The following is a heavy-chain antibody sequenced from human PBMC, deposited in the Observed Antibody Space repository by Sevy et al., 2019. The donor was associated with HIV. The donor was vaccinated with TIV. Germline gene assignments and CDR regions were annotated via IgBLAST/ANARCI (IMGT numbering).Heavy chain of an antibody. CDR1: GGSFSGYY. J-gene: IGHJ6*02. V-gene: IGHV4-34*01. CDR2: INHSGST. D-gene: IGHD3-9*01. Sequence: SETLSLTCAVYGGSFSGYYWSWIRQPPGKGLEWIGEINHSGSTNYNPSLKSRVTISVDTSKNQFSLKLSSVTAADTAVYYWARGLRYDILTGYRGFDYGMDVWGQGTTVTVSS. CDR3: ARGLRYDILTGYRGFDYGMDV.